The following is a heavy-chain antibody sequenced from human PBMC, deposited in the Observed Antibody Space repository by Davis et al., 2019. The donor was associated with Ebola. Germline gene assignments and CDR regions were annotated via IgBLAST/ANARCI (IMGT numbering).Heavy chain of an antibody. CDR2: VSGSADST. V-gene: IGHV3-23*01. CDR3: AKAPAITMIVVVID. CDR1: GFTFASFG. J-gene: IGHJ4*02. D-gene: IGHD3-22*01. Sequence: PGGSLRLSCAASGFTFASFGMTWVRQPPGKGLEWVSSVSGSADSTDYAESVKGRFTVSRDNVKNTVYLQMTSLRAEDTAVYYCAKAPAITMIVVVIDWGQGTLVTVSS.